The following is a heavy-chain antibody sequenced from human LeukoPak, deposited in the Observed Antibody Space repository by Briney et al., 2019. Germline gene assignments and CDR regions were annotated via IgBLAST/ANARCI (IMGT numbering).Heavy chain of an antibody. Sequence: GGSLRLSCAAPGFTVSSKYMSWVRQAPGKGLEWVSVIYSGGSTYYADSVKGRFTISRDNSKNTLYLQMNSLRAEDTAVYYCARGAPYSSGWNHYYYYYGMDVWGQGTTVTVSS. CDR3: ARGAPYSSGWNHYYYYYGMDV. J-gene: IGHJ6*02. CDR2: IYSGGST. CDR1: GFTVSSKY. D-gene: IGHD6-19*01. V-gene: IGHV3-66*01.